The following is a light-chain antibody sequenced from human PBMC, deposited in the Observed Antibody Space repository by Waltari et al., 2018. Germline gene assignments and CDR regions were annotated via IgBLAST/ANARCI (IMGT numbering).Light chain of an antibody. V-gene: IGKV4-1*01. CDR3: QQYYSIPRS. CDR2: WAS. Sequence: DIVMTQSPDSLAVSLAERATINCKSSQSVLFSSNNENYLAWYQQKPGQPPKLLIYWASTRESGVPDRFSGSGSGTDFTLTISSLQAEDVAVYYCQQYYSIPRSFGQGTKLEIK. J-gene: IGKJ2*03. CDR1: QSVLFSSNNENY.